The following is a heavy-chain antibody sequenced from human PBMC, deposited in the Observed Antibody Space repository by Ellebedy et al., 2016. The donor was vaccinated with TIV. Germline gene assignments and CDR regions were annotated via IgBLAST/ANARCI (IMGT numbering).Heavy chain of an antibody. V-gene: IGHV1-2*02. CDR1: GYTFTGYY. J-gene: IGHJ4*02. D-gene: IGHD4-17*01. CDR2: INPNSGGT. CDR3: AREPPNDYGDYGVRYYFDY. Sequence: ASVKVSCKASGYTFTGYYMHWVRQAPGQGLEWMGWINPNSGGTNYAQKFQGRVTMTRDTSISTAYMELSRLRSDDTAVYYCAREPPNDYGDYGVRYYFDYWGQGTLVTVSS.